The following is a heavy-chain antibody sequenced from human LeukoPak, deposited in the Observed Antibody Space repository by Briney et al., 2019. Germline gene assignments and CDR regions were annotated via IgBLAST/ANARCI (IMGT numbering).Heavy chain of an antibody. D-gene: IGHD3-10*01. CDR2: ISGSGDST. CDR1: GFTFTNYW. J-gene: IGHJ4*02. CDR3: VKLVGVGELFWGHFLEDF. Sequence: SGGSLRLSCAASGFTFTNYWMSWVRQAPGKGLEWVSAISGSGDSTYYADSVKGRFTISRDNSKNTLYLQMNSLRAEDTAVYYCVKLVGVGELFWGHFLEDFWGQGTLVTVSS. V-gene: IGHV3-23*01.